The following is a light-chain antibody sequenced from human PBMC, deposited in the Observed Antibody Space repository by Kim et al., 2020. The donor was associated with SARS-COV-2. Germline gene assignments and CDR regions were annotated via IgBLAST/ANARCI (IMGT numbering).Light chain of an antibody. CDR1: QGVNGW. CDR3: QQSYDFPRT. J-gene: IGKJ1*01. CDR2: RTS. Sequence: AAVGDRVTITCRAIQGVNGWLNWYQQKPGKAPHLLVYRTSTLKSGVPPRFSGSASGTDFTLTISSLQPEDFATYYCQQSYDFPRTFGQGTKVDIK. V-gene: IGKV1-39*01.